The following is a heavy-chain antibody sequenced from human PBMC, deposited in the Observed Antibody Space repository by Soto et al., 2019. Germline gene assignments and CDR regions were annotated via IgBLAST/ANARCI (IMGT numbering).Heavy chain of an antibody. J-gene: IGHJ5*02. Sequence: QVQLVESGGGVVQPGRSLRLSCAASGFTFSSYGMHWVRQAPGKGLEWVAVIWYDGSNKYYADSVKGRFTISRDNSKKTLYLQMNCLRAEDTAVYYCARGGSAAGGVEYDWFDPWGQGTLVTVSS. CDR3: ARGGSAAGGVEYDWFDP. D-gene: IGHD2-8*02. CDR1: GFTFSSYG. V-gene: IGHV3-33*01. CDR2: IWYDGSNK.